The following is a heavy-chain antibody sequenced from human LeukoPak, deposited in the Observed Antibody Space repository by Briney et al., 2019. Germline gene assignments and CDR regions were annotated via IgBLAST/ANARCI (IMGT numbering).Heavy chain of an antibody. J-gene: IGHJ4*02. CDR2: IKSKTDGETT. Sequence: GRCLRLSCAVSGFTFRIAWMSWVRQAPGKGLEWVGRIKSKTDGETTDYAAPVKGRFTISRDDSENTLYLQMKTLKTEDTAVYYCATIATVSTMHYDYWGQGTLVTVSS. CDR3: ATIATVSTMHYDY. D-gene: IGHD5/OR15-5a*01. CDR1: GFTFRIAW. V-gene: IGHV3-15*01.